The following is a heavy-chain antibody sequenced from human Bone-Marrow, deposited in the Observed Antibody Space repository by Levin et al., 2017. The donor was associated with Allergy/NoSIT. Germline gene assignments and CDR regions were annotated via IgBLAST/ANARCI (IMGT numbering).Heavy chain of an antibody. CDR1: GFTFSDYW. CDR3: ARPKMSGESLDY. V-gene: IGHV3-7*01. J-gene: IGHJ4*02. Sequence: PGGSLRLSCAASGFTFSDYWMSWVRQAPGKGLAWVANIKQDGSAKQYVDSVKGRCTISRDNAKNSLYLQMNSLRAEHTAVYYCARPKMSGESLDYWGQGTLVTVSS. D-gene: IGHD1-26*01. CDR2: IKQDGSAK.